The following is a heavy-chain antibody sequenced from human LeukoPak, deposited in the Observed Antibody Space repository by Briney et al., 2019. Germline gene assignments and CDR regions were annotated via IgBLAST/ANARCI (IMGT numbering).Heavy chain of an antibody. CDR3: ARDLFGPKSYFDY. Sequence: PGGSLRLSCAASGFTFSDYYMSWIRQAPGKGLEWISYISSSGSTIYYADSVKGRFTISRDNAKNSLYLQMNSPRVEDTAVYYCARDLFGPKSYFDYWGQGTLVTVSS. D-gene: IGHD3-10*01. CDR2: ISSSGSTI. V-gene: IGHV3-11*04. CDR1: GFTFSDYY. J-gene: IGHJ4*02.